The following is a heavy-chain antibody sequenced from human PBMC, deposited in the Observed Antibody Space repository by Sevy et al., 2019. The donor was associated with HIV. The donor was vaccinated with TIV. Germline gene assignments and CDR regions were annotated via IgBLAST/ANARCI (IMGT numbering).Heavy chain of an antibody. J-gene: IGHJ4*02. CDR1: GFDLSPYW. D-gene: IGHD3-22*01. Sequence: GGSLRLSCVASGFDLSPYWMTWVGQAPGKGLEWVANIKQDGNEKYYVDSVKGRFTVSRDNAKNALYLQMYSLRVEDTAVYFCASNTYHYDSNTYYPVYWGQGTRVTVSS. CDR2: IKQDGNEK. CDR3: ASNTYHYDSNTYYPVY. V-gene: IGHV3-7*01.